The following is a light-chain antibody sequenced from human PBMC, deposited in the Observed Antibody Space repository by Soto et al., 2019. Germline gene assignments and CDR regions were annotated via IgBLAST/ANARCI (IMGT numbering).Light chain of an antibody. Sequence: EIVLTQSPGTLSLSPGERATLSCRASQSFSSSYLAWYQQKPGQAPRLLIYGASNRATGIPDRFSGSGSGTDFTLTISRLEPEDFAVYYCQHYGSALFTFGPGTKVDIK. J-gene: IGKJ3*01. CDR2: GAS. CDR3: QHYGSALFT. V-gene: IGKV3-20*01. CDR1: QSFSSSY.